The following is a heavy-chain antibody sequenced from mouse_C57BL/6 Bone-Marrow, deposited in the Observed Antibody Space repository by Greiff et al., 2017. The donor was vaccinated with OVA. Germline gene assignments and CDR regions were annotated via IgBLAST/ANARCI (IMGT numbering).Heavy chain of an antibody. CDR2: ISYSGST. CDR1: GYSITSDY. Sequence: EVMLVESGPGLAKPSQTLSLTCSVTGYSITSDYWNWIRKFPGNKLEYMGYISYSGSTYYNPSLKSRISITRDTSKNQYYLQLNSVTTEDTATYYCARRDGNQSPYWYFDVWGTGTTVTVSS. D-gene: IGHD2-1*01. J-gene: IGHJ1*03. V-gene: IGHV3-8*01. CDR3: ARRDGNQSPYWYFDV.